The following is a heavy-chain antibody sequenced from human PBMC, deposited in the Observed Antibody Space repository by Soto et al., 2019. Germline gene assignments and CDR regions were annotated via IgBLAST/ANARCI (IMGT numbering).Heavy chain of an antibody. Sequence: QVQLQESGPGLVKPSETRSLTCTVSGYSVSSRSKCCSWVRQHPGKALEWIAYICYSVITKYEPSLKSRVTISTDTSKNQLSLKMTSVTAEDTDVYYCARSGGGSGWLGGQGTLVTVSS. CDR2: ICYSVIT. V-gene: IGHV4-61*01. J-gene: IGHJ4*02. CDR1: GYSVSSRSKC. CDR3: ARSGGGSGWL. D-gene: IGHD6-19*01.